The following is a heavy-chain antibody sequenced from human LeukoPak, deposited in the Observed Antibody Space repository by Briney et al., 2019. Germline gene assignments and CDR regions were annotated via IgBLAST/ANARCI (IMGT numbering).Heavy chain of an antibody. V-gene: IGHV4-4*02. CDR2: IHRSGSP. D-gene: IGHD1-14*01. CDR1: LDSTTSNF. CDR3: AREILGGFNPGAY. J-gene: IGHJ4*02. Sequence: PSETLSLTCTVSLDSTTSNFWSWVRQPPGKGLEWIGEIHRSGSPNYNPSLQSRVTIPIDRSRNQIVLELSSVTAADTAVYYCAREILGGFNPGAYWGQGILVTVSS.